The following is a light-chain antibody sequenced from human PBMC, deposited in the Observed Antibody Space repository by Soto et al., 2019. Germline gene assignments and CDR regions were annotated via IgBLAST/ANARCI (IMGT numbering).Light chain of an antibody. CDR2: KAS. V-gene: IGKV1-5*03. CDR1: QSISSW. CDR3: QQYETYYT. J-gene: IGKJ2*01. Sequence: DIPMTQSPSTLSASVGDRVTITCRASQSISSWLAWYQQKPGKAPKVLIYKASSLESGVPSRFSGSGSGTDFTLTISSLQPDDFATYYCQQYETYYTFGQGTKLEIK.